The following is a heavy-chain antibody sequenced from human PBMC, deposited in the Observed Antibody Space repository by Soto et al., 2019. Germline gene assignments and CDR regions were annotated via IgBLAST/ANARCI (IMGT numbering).Heavy chain of an antibody. CDR3: AKDAISGNGVWDYLED. J-gene: IGHJ4*02. CDR2: FGNDGHST. V-gene: IGHV3-23*01. D-gene: IGHD3-9*01. CDR1: GFTFYDYA. Sequence: GGSLRLSCAASGFTFYDYAMSWVRQAPGKGLEWVSGFGNDGHSTFYADSVKGRFTISRDNSKNTLYLQMDSLRAEDTAVYHCAKDAISGNGVWDYLEDWGQGTLVTV.